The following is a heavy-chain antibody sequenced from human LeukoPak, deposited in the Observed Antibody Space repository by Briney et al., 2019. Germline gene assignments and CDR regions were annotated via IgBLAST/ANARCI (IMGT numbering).Heavy chain of an antibody. CDR2: SDGSSA. CDR1: GFTLDDLW. V-gene: IGHV3-74*01. Sequence: PGGSLRLSCAASGFTLDDLWMHWVRQVPGKGLEWVSRSDGSSATFADSVRGRFTVSRDNAKNTLYLQINSLRAEDTAVYYCARDDYNRLWGQGTLVTVSS. CDR3: ARDDYNRL. J-gene: IGHJ4*02. D-gene: IGHD4-11*01.